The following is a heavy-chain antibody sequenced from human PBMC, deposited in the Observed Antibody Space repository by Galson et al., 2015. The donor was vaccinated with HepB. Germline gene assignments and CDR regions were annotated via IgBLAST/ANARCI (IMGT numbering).Heavy chain of an antibody. V-gene: IGHV3-7*03. CDR1: EFTFSSYW. D-gene: IGHD3-10*01. Sequence: SLRLSCAASEFTFSSYWMNWVRQAPGKGLEWVANINPDGSEKYYVASLKGRFTISRDNAKNSLYLQMDSLRAEDTAVYYCARRISLVRGIMPKPDYYYGMDVWGQGTTVTVAS. CDR3: ARRISLVRGIMPKPDYYYGMDV. CDR2: INPDGSEK. J-gene: IGHJ6*02.